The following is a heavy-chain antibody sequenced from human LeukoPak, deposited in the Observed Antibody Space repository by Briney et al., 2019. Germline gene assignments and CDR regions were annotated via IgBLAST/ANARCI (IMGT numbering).Heavy chain of an antibody. Sequence: ASVKVSCKASGYTFTSYDINWVRQATGQGLEWMGWMNPNSGNTGYAQKFQGRVTMTRNTSISTAYMELSSLRSEDTAVYYCARSLSRRDGYQPSYWGQGTTVTVSS. CDR1: GYTFTSYD. J-gene: IGHJ6*02. V-gene: IGHV1-8*01. D-gene: IGHD5-24*01. CDR2: MNPNSGNT. CDR3: ARSLSRRDGYQPSY.